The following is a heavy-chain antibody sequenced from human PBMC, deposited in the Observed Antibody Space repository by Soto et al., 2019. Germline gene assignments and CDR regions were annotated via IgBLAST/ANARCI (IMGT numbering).Heavy chain of an antibody. CDR3: GPRGAVADPRGY. V-gene: IGHV4-34*01. CDR1: CGSFSDFY. D-gene: IGHD6-19*01. CDR2: INHSGST. Sequence: SETLSLTCAVYCGSFSDFYWTWIRQPPGKGLEWIGEINHSGSTNYNPSLKSRVAISVDTSKNQFSLNLTSVTAADTAVYYCGPRGAVADPRGYWGQGTLVTVSS. J-gene: IGHJ4*02.